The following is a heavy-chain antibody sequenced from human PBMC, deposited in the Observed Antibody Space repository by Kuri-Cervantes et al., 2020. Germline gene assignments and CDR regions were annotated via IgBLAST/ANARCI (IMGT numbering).Heavy chain of an antibody. CDR1: GFTFSSYA. CDR2: ISYDGSNK. J-gene: IGHJ4*02. CDR3: ARDFSSGWAEYYFDS. V-gene: IGHV3-30-3*01. Sequence: GESLKISCAASGFTFSSYAMHWVRQAPGKGLEWAAVISYDGSNKYYADSVKGRFTISRDNSKNTLYLQMNSLRAEDTAVYYCARDFSSGWAEYYFDSWGQGTLVTVSS. D-gene: IGHD6-19*01.